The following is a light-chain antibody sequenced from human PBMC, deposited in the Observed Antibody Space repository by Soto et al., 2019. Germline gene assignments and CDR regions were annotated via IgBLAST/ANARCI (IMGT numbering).Light chain of an antibody. CDR2: AAS. V-gene: IGKV1-39*01. CDR3: QQTNITPYT. J-gene: IGKJ2*01. CDR1: QSISTY. Sequence: DIQMTQSPSSLSASVGDRVTITCRAGQSISTYLNWYQQKPGKAPKLLIYAASSLQSGVPSRFSGSGSGTDFTLTISRLQPEDFATYYCQQTNITPYTFGQGTKLEIK.